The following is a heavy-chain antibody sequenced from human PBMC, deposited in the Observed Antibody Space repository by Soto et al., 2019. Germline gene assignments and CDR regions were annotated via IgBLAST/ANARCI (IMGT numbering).Heavy chain of an antibody. Sequence: QVQLVQSGAEVKKPGASVKVSCKASGYTFTSYYMHWVRQAPGQGLEWMGIINTSGGSTSYAQKFQGRVTMTRDTSTSTVYMELSSLRSEDTAVYYCARDPDSGYDSDAFDIWGQGTMVTVSS. CDR1: GYTFTSYY. J-gene: IGHJ3*02. D-gene: IGHD5-12*01. V-gene: IGHV1-46*01. CDR3: ARDPDSGYDSDAFDI. CDR2: INTSGGST.